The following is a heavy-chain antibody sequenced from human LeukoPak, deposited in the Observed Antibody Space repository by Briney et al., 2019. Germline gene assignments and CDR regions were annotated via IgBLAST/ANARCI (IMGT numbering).Heavy chain of an antibody. J-gene: IGHJ5*02. D-gene: IGHD6-19*01. V-gene: IGHV4-59*12. CDR2: IYYTGST. CDR3: ARKRVAKGLVQTGNWFDP. CDR1: GGSISSYY. Sequence: PSETLSLTCTVSGGSISSYYWSWVRQPPGKGLEWIGYIYYTGSTNYNPSLKSRVTISVDTSKNQFSLKLSSVTAADTAVYYCARKRVAKGLVQTGNWFDPWGQGTLVTVSS.